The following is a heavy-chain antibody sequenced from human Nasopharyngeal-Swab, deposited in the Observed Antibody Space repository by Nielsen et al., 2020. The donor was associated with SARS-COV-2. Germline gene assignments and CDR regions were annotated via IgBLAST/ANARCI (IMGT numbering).Heavy chain of an antibody. J-gene: IGHJ4*02. Sequence: SETLSLTCTVSGYSISSGYYWGWIRQPPGKGLEWIGSIYHSGSTYYNPSLKSRVTISVDTSKNQFSLKLSSVTAADTAVYYCARGRGTRSYFDYWGQGTQVTVSS. CDR2: IYHSGST. V-gene: IGHV4-38-2*02. D-gene: IGHD3/OR15-3a*01. CDR1: GYSISSGYY. CDR3: ARGRGTRSYFDY.